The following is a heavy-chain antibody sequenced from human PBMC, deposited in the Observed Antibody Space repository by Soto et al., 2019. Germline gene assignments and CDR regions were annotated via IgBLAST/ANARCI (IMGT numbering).Heavy chain of an antibody. CDR1: GYTLTKYS. V-gene: IGHV1-3*01. Sequence: ASVKVSCKASGYTLTKYSMHWVRQAPGQRFEWMGWINAAYGDTKYSQKFQGRVTITRDTFASKVYMELSSLRSEDTAVYYCARGGFEAVATTGGDYWGQGTLVTVSS. CDR2: INAAYGDT. J-gene: IGHJ4*02. CDR3: ARGGFEAVATTGGDY. D-gene: IGHD6-19*01.